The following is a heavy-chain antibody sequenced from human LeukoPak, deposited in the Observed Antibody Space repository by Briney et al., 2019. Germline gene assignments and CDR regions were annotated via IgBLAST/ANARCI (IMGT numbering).Heavy chain of an antibody. CDR2: IYYSGST. D-gene: IGHD4-17*01. CDR1: GGSISSYY. CDR3: ARGLRQSLTVNNWFDP. V-gene: IGHV4-59*12. Sequence: SGTLSLTCSVSGGSISSYYWSWIRQPPGKGLEGMGYIYYSGSTNYNPSLKSRVTISVDTSKNQFSLKLSSVTAADTAVYYCARGLRQSLTVNNWFDPWGQGTLVTVSS. J-gene: IGHJ5*02.